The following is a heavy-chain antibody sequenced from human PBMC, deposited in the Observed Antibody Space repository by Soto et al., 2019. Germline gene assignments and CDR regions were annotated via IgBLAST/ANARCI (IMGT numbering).Heavy chain of an antibody. V-gene: IGHV1-69*13. J-gene: IGHJ6*02. CDR3: ATSTGRYSSSHRPTYYYYGMDV. CDR1: GGTFSSYA. CDR2: IIPIFGTA. Sequence: SVKVSCKASGGTFSSYAISWVRQAPGQGLEWMGGIIPIFGTANYAQKFQGRVTITADESTSTAYMELRSLRSEDTAVYYCATSTGRYSSSHRPTYYYYGMDVWGQGTTVTVSS. D-gene: IGHD6-13*01.